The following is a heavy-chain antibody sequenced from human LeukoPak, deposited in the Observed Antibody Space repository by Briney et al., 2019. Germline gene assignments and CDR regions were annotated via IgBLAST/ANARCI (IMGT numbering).Heavy chain of an antibody. V-gene: IGHV4-39*07. J-gene: IGHJ3*02. CDR2: IYYSGST. CDR3: ARDERYYYGSGSYYNAVDAFDI. CDR1: GGSISRGDYY. D-gene: IGHD3-10*01. Sequence: KPSQTLSLTCTVSGGSISRGDYYWSWIRQPPGKGLEWIGSIYYSGSTYYNPSLKSRVTISVDTSKNQFSLKLSSVTAADTAVYYCARDERYYYGSGSYYNAVDAFDIWGQGTMVTVSS.